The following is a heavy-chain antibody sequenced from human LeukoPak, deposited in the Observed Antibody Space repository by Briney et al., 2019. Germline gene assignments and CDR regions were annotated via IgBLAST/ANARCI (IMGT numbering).Heavy chain of an antibody. CDR1: GFTFSSYS. CDR3: ARDLSSSWDDYYNYYGMDV. D-gene: IGHD6-13*01. V-gene: IGHV3-48*01. Sequence: PGGSLRLSCAAPGFTFSSYSMNSVRQAPGKGLEWVSYISSSSSTIYYADSVKGRFTISRDNAKNSLYLQMNSLRAEDTAVYYCARDLSSSWDDYYNYYGMDVWGQGTTVTVSS. J-gene: IGHJ6*02. CDR2: ISSSSSTI.